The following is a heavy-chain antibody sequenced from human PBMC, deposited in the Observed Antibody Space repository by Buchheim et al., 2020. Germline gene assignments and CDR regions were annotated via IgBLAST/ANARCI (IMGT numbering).Heavy chain of an antibody. CDR3: ARGVRFGESLGPPTYYFDY. V-gene: IGHV4-59*01. J-gene: IGHJ4*02. D-gene: IGHD3-10*01. Sequence: QVQLQESGPGLVKPSETLSLTCTVSGGSISSYYWSWIRQPPGKGLEWIGYIYYSGSTNYNPSLKSRVTISVDTSKNQFSLKLSSVTAADTAVYYCARGVRFGESLGPPTYYFDYWGQGTL. CDR2: IYYSGST. CDR1: GGSISSYY.